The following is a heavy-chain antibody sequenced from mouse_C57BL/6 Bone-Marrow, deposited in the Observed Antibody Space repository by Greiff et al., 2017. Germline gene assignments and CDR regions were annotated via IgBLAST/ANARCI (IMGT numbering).Heavy chain of an antibody. Sequence: EVKLVESGPGLVKPSQSLSLTCSVTGYSITSGYYWNWIRQFPGNKLEWMGYISYDGSNNYNPSLKNRISITRDTSKNQFFLKLNSVTTEDTATYYCASGISTMVNPWGQGTLVTVSA. CDR1: GYSITSGYY. D-gene: IGHD2-2*01. CDR3: ASGISTMVNP. J-gene: IGHJ3*02. V-gene: IGHV3-6*01. CDR2: ISYDGSN.